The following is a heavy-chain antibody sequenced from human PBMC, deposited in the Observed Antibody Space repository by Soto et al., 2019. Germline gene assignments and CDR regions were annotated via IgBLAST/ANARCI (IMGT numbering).Heavy chain of an antibody. Sequence: PSETLSLTCTVSGGSISSYYWSWIRQPPGKGLEWIGYIYYSGSTNYNPSLKSRVTISVDTSKNQFSLKLSSVTAADTAVYYCAGGALGYCSGGSCYGYYRDVWGKGTTVTVPS. V-gene: IGHV4-59*01. CDR1: GGSISSYY. CDR2: IYYSGST. D-gene: IGHD2-15*01. J-gene: IGHJ6*03. CDR3: AGGALGYCSGGSCYGYYRDV.